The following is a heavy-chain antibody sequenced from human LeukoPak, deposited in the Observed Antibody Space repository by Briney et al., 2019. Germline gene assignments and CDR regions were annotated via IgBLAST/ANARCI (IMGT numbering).Heavy chain of an antibody. CDR3: ARGTLRYFDKG. CDR1: GGSISSSSYY. D-gene: IGHD3-9*01. J-gene: IGHJ4*02. CDR2: IYYSRIT. Sequence: KTSESLSLTCTVSGGSISSSSYYWGWVRQPPGKGLGGIGSIYYSRITSHNTSLTTRVTISVHTSKSQFSLNLSSVTAADTAVYYCARGTLRYFDKGWGQGTLVTVSS. V-gene: IGHV4-39*07.